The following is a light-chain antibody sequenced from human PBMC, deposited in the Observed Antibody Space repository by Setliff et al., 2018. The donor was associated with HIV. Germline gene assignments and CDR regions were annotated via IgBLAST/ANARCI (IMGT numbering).Light chain of an antibody. V-gene: IGLV2-14*01. CDR2: EVN. CDR1: ANDVGGYNY. J-gene: IGLJ3*02. CDR3: TSYTITNTWV. Sequence: QSVLTQPASMSGSPGQSITISCTGTANDVGGYNYVSWYQQHPDKAPKLIIYEVNYRPSGVSTRFSGSKSGNTASLTISGLQAEDEADYYCTSYTITNTWVFGGGTQLTVL.